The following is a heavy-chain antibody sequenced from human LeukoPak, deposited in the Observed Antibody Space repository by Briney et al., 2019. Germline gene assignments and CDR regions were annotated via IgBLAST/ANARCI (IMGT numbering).Heavy chain of an antibody. CDR2: VSGDGSIT. V-gene: IGHV3-74*01. CDR3: ARDFSTRESF. Sequence: GGSLRLSCAASGFTLSSYWVHWIRQVPGKGLVWVSRVSGDGSITNYADSVSGRFTISRDNAKNTVYLQMNSLRAEDTAVYYCARDFSTRESFWGQGTLVTVSS. D-gene: IGHD2/OR15-2a*01. CDR1: GFTLSSYW. J-gene: IGHJ4*02.